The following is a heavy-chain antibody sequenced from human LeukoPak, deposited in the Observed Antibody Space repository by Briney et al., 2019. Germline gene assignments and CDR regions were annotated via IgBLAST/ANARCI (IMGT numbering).Heavy chain of an antibody. CDR2: ISFSGTYT. CDR1: GFTFSDYY. J-gene: IGHJ5*02. CDR3: AREGRSGSYLGRFDP. V-gene: IGHV3-11*05. Sequence: GSLRLSCAASGFTFSDYYMSWIRQAPGRGLECISYISFSGTYTKYADSVKGRFTISRDNAKNSLYLQMNSLRAEDTAVYYCAREGRSGSYLGRFDPWGQGTLVAVSS. D-gene: IGHD1-26*01.